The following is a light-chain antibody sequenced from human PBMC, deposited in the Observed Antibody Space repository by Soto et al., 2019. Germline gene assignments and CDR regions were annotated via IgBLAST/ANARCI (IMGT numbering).Light chain of an antibody. CDR2: DVT. CDR3: SSYTASKTNV. CDR1: SSDVGAYKY. Sequence: QSALTQPASVSGSPGQSITISCTGTSSDVGAYKYVSWYQQHPGKAPKLMIYDVTNRPSGVSNRFSGSKSGNTASLTISGLQAEDEADYYCSSYTASKTNVFGTGTKVTVL. J-gene: IGLJ1*01. V-gene: IGLV2-14*01.